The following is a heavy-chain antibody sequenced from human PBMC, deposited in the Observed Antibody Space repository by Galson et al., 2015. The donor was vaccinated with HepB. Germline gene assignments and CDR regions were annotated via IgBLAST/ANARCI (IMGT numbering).Heavy chain of an antibody. V-gene: IGHV3-23*01. CDR2: ISGSGGST. CDR3: AKEWLLLLYAFDI. J-gene: IGHJ3*02. Sequence: SLRLSCAASGFTFSSYAMSWVRQAPGKGLEWVSAISGSGGSTYHADSVKGRFTISRDNSKNTLYLQMNSLRAEDTAVYYYAKEWLLLLYAFDIWGQGTMVTVSS. CDR1: GFTFSSYA. D-gene: IGHD3-22*01.